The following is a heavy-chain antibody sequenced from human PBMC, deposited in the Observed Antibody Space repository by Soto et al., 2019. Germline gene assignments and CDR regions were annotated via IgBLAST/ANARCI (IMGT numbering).Heavy chain of an antibody. CDR2: TYYRSKWYN. CDR1: GDSVSSNSAA. D-gene: IGHD3-3*01. Sequence: SQTLSLTCAISGDSVSSNSAAWNWIRQSPSRGLEWLGRTYYRSKWYNDYAVSVESRITINPDTSKNQFSLQLNSVTPEDTAVYYCARAATIFGVVTPPPFDYWGQGTLVTVSS. J-gene: IGHJ4*02. CDR3: ARAATIFGVVTPPPFDY. V-gene: IGHV6-1*01.